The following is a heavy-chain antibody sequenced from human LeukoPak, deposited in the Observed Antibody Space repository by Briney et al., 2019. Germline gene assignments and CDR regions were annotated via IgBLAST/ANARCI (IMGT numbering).Heavy chain of an antibody. Sequence: GESLKISCKGSGYSFTSNWIGWVRQMPGKGLEWMGIIYPDDSDVRYSPSFQGQVTISTDKSISTAYLQWSSLKPSDTAMYYCARQGTNWYSFDPRGQGTLVTVPS. J-gene: IGHJ5*02. V-gene: IGHV5-51*01. CDR2: IYPDDSDV. CDR1: GYSFTSNW. D-gene: IGHD1-7*01. CDR3: ARQGTNWYSFDP.